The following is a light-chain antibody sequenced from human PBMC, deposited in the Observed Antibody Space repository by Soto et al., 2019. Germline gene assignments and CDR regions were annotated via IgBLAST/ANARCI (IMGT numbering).Light chain of an antibody. Sequence: EIVLTQSPDTLSLSPGERATLSCRASQSVRNNYLAWYQQKPGQAPRFLIYDASSRATGIPDRFSGSGSGTDFTLTINRLEPEDFAVYYCQQHGSTPLTFGGGTKVDIE. J-gene: IGKJ4*01. CDR2: DAS. CDR1: QSVRNNY. CDR3: QQHGSTPLT. V-gene: IGKV3-20*01.